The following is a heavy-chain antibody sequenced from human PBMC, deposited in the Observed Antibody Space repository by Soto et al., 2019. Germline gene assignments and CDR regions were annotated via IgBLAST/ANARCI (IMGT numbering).Heavy chain of an antibody. CDR2: IKQDGSEK. Sequence: VQLVESGGGLAQPGGSLRLSCAASGFTFSSYWMSWVRLAPGKGLEWVANIKQDGSEKYYVDSVKGRFTISRDNAKNSLYLQMNSLRAEDTAVYYCARDQGEWELHFDYWGQGTLVTVSS. D-gene: IGHD1-26*01. CDR3: ARDQGEWELHFDY. V-gene: IGHV3-7*01. J-gene: IGHJ4*02. CDR1: GFTFSSYW.